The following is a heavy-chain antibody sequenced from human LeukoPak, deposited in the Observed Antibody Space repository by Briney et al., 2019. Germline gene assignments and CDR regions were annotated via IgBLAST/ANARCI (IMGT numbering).Heavy chain of an antibody. CDR1: GFTFSTYY. J-gene: IGHJ4*02. D-gene: IGHD6-6*01. CDR2: ITGSSSYI. V-gene: IGHV3-21*01. Sequence: GGSLRLSCAASGFTFSTYYMNWVRQAPGEGLEWVSFITGSSSYIYNTDSVKGRFTISRDNAKNSLFLQMNSLRDEDTAVYYCASGFSSSPYFDFWGQGTLVTVSA. CDR3: ASGFSSSPYFDF.